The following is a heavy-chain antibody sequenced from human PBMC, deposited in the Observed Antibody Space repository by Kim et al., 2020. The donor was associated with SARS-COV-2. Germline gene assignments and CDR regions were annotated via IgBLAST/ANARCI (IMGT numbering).Heavy chain of an antibody. D-gene: IGHD3-10*01. CDR3: ARDPSLDYYGSGGQY. CDR1: GYTFTSYG. CDR2: ISAYNGNT. Sequence: ASVKVSCKASGYTFTSYGISWVRQAPGQGLEWMGWISAYNGNTNYAQKLQGRVTMTTDTSTSTAYMELRSLRSDDTAVYYCARDPSLDYYGSGGQYWGQGTLVTVSS. V-gene: IGHV1-18*01. J-gene: IGHJ4*02.